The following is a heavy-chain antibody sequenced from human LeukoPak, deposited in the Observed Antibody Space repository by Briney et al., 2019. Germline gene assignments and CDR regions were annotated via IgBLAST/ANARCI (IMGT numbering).Heavy chain of an antibody. V-gene: IGHV3-23*01. J-gene: IGHJ4*02. CDR2: ISDSGRST. Sequence: PEGSLRLSCVASGFTFSYYSMNWVRQAPGKGLEWVSAISDSGRSTYYADSVKGRFTISRDNSKNTLYLQMNSLRAEETAVYYCARDRMVYTYWGQGTLVTVSS. CDR3: ARDRMVYTY. D-gene: IGHD3-10*01. CDR1: GFTFSYYS.